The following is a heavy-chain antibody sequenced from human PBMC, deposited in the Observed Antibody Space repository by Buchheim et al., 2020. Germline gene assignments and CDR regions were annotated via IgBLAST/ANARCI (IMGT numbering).Heavy chain of an antibody. V-gene: IGHV3-30*18. D-gene: IGHD3-3*01. J-gene: IGHJ6*02. CDR1: GFGFSTYG. CDR2: ISNDGSIK. Sequence: QVQLVESGGGVVQAGRSLRLSCAASGFGFSTYGMHWVRQAPGKGLEWVAVISNDGSIKYYADSVKGRFTISRDNSKNTLWLQMNSLRPEDTALYHCAKGGDFWSGYNYYGMDVWGQGT. CDR3: AKGGDFWSGYNYYGMDV.